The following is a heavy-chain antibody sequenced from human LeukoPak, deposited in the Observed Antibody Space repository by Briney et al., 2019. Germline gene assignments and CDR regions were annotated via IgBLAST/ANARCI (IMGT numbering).Heavy chain of an antibody. J-gene: IGHJ4*02. CDR2: IKSKTDGGTT. Sequence: GGSLRLSSAASGFTFSNAWMSWVRQAPGKGLEWVGRIKSKTDGGTTDYAAPVKGRFTISRDDSKNTLYLQMNSLKTEDTAVYYCTTDIGYDSSGYYYDPCWGQGTLVTVSS. CDR3: TTDIGYDSSGYYYDPC. CDR1: GFTFSNAW. V-gene: IGHV3-15*01. D-gene: IGHD3-22*01.